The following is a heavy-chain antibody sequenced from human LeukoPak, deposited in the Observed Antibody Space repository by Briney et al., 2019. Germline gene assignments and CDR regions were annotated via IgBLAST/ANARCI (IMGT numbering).Heavy chain of an antibody. D-gene: IGHD1-26*01. V-gene: IGHV4-59*01. Sequence: PSETLSLTCAVYGGSFSGYYWSWIRQPPGKGLEWIGYIYYSGSTNYNPSLKSRVTISVDTSKNQFSLKLSSVTAADTAVYYCARGEDAFDIWGQGTMVTVSS. CDR1: GGSFSGYY. CDR2: IYYSGST. CDR3: ARGEDAFDI. J-gene: IGHJ3*02.